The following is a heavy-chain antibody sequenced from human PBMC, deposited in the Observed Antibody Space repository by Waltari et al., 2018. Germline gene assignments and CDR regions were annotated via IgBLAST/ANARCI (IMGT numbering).Heavy chain of an antibody. CDR1: GFTFSSYA. CDR3: ASRSIAAEHYY. V-gene: IGHV3-23*01. CDR2: ISGSGGST. D-gene: IGHD6-6*01. J-gene: IGHJ4*02. Sequence: EVQLLESGGGLVQPGGSLRLSYAASGFTFSSYAMSWVRQAPGKGLEWVSAISGSGGSTYYADSVKGRFTISRDNSKNTLYLQMNSLRAEDTAVYYCASRSIAAEHYYWGQGTLVTVSS.